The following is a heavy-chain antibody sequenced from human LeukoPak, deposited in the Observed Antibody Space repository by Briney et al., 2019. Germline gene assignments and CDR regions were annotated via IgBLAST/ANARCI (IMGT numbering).Heavy chain of an antibody. Sequence: PGGSLRLSCAASGFTFSSYSMNWVRQAPGKGLEWVSSISSSSSYIYYADSVKGRFTISRDNAKNSLYLQMNSLRAEDTAVYYCASRYFDYDSSGYHLFDYWGQGTLVTVSS. J-gene: IGHJ4*02. D-gene: IGHD3-22*01. V-gene: IGHV3-21*01. CDR2: ISSSSSYI. CDR1: GFTFSSYS. CDR3: ASRYFDYDSSGYHLFDY.